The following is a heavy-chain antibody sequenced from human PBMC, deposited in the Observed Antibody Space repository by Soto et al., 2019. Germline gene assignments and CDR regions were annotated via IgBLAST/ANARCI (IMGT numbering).Heavy chain of an antibody. D-gene: IGHD6-13*01. CDR2: INPNSGGT. V-gene: IGHV1-2*04. Sequence: ASVKVSCKASGYTFTGYYMHWVRQAPGQGLEWMGWINPNSGGTNYTQKFQGWVTMTRDTSISTAYMELSRLRSDDTAVYYCARGTYSSSWYLLQHWGQGTLVTVSS. CDR1: GYTFTGYY. CDR3: ARGTYSSSWYLLQH. J-gene: IGHJ1*01.